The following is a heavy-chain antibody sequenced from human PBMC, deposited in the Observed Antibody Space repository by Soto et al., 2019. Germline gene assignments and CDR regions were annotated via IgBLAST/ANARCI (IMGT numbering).Heavy chain of an antibody. CDR3: ARARYCSGGSCYSASDFDY. CDR1: GYTFTGYY. D-gene: IGHD2-15*01. V-gene: IGHV1-2*04. CDR2: INPNSGGT. J-gene: IGHJ4*02. Sequence: ASVKVSCKASGYTFTGYYMHWVRQAPGQGLEWMGWINPNSGGTNYAQEFQGWVTMTRDTSISTAYMELSRLRSDDTAVYYCARARYCSGGSCYSASDFDYWGQGTLVTVSS.